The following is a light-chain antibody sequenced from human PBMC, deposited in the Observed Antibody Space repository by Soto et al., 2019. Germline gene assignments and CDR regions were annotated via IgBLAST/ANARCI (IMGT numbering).Light chain of an antibody. J-gene: IGLJ1*01. V-gene: IGLV2-14*01. CDR2: EVS. Sequence: QSALTQPAFVSASPGQSITIYCTGTSSDVGGYNYVSWYQQHPGKAPKLMIYEVSNRPSGVSGRFFGSKSGTTASLTISGLQAEDEADYYCSSFTSSTTNVFGTGTKVTVL. CDR1: SSDVGGYNY. CDR3: SSFTSSTTNV.